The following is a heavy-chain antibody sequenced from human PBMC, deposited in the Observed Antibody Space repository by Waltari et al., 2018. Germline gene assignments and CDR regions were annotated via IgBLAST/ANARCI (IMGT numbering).Heavy chain of an antibody. CDR3: TGRYSSSSGYFDY. D-gene: IGHD6-6*01. J-gene: IGHJ4*02. Sequence: EVQLVESGGGLVQPGRSLRLSCAASGFTFDDYAMHWVRQAPGKGLEWVSGISGNSGSIGYADSVKGRFTISRDNAKNSLYLQMNSLRAEDTALYYCTGRYSSSSGYFDYWGQGTLVTVSS. V-gene: IGHV3-9*01. CDR2: ISGNSGSI. CDR1: GFTFDDYA.